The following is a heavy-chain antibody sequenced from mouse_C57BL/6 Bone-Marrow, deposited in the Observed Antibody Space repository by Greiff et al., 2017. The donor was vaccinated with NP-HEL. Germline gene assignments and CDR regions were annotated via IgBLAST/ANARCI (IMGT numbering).Heavy chain of an antibody. CDR1: GFTFSDYG. D-gene: IGHD2-4*01. CDR3: ARNDYDPAWFAY. V-gene: IGHV5-17*01. Sequence: EVKVVESGGGLVKPGGSLKLSCAASGFTFSDYGMHWVRQAPEKGLEWVAYISSGSSTIYYADTVKGRFTLSRDNAKNTLFLQMTSLRSEDTAMYYCARNDYDPAWFAYWGQGTLVTVSA. CDR2: ISSGSSTI. J-gene: IGHJ3*01.